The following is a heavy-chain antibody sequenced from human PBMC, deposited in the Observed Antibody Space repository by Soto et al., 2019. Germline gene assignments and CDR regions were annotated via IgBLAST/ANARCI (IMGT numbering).Heavy chain of an antibody. CDR3: ARYGQRWLLYY. Sequence: SETLSLTCTVSGGSISSSSYYWGWIRQPPGKGLEWIGSIYYSGSTYYNPSLKSRVTISVDTSKNQFSLKLSSVTAADTAVYYCARYGQRWLLYYWGQGTLVTVSS. V-gene: IGHV4-39*01. CDR2: IYYSGST. CDR1: GGSISSSSYY. J-gene: IGHJ4*02. D-gene: IGHD5-12*01.